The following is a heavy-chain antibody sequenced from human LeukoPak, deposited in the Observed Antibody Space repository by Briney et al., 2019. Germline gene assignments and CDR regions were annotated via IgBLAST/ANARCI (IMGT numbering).Heavy chain of an antibody. CDR2: VNGGGDAT. CDR3: ARCTASCYANAFDV. J-gene: IGHJ3*01. D-gene: IGHD2-2*01. CDR1: GFTFNNNA. Sequence: GGSLRLSCTTSGFTFNNNAMSWVRQAPGKGLEWVSAVNGGGDATEYADSVKGRFTISRDNSKNTLYLQMNSLRPDDTAVYYCARCTASCYANAFDVWGQGTLLTVSS. V-gene: IGHV3-23*01.